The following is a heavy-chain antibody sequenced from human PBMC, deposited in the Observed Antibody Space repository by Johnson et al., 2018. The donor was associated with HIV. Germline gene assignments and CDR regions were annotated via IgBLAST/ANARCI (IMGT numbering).Heavy chain of an antibody. J-gene: IGHJ3*02. CDR1: GFTVISNY. CDR2: IYSGGST. CDR3: AKEPWHSSLSLIGLFVFDI. Sequence: VQLVESGGGLVQPGGSLRLSCAASGFTVISNYMSWVRQAPGKGLEWVSVIYSGGSTYYTDSVKGRFTISRDNSKNTLYLQMNSLRAEDTAVYYCAKEPWHSSLSLIGLFVFDIRGQGTMVTVSS. V-gene: IGHV3-66*01. D-gene: IGHD6-19*01.